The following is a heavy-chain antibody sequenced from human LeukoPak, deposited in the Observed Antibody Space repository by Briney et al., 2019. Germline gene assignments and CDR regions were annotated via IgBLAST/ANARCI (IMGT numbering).Heavy chain of an antibody. D-gene: IGHD3-10*01. CDR2: ISGSGGST. V-gene: IGHV3-23*01. J-gene: IGHJ4*02. CDR3: AKEVSVYGSGSTYDY. CDR1: GFTFSSYA. Sequence: GGSLRLSCAASGFTFSSYAMSWVRQAPGKGLEWVSAISGSGGSTYYADSVKGRFTISRDNSKNTLYLQMNSLRAKDTAVYYCAKEVSVYGSGSTYDYWGQGTLVTVSS.